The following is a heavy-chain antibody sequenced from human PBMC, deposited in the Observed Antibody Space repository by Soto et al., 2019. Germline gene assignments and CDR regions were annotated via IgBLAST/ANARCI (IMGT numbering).Heavy chain of an antibody. V-gene: IGHV3-30*18. D-gene: IGHD3-3*01. J-gene: IGHJ4*02. Sequence: QVQLVESGGGVVQPGRSLRLSCAASGFTFSSYGMHWVRQAPGKGLEWVAVISYDGSNKYYADSVKGRFTISRDNSKYTLYLQMNSLRAEDTAVYYCAKEFLEWLSFDYWGQGTLVTVSS. CDR3: AKEFLEWLSFDY. CDR1: GFTFSSYG. CDR2: ISYDGSNK.